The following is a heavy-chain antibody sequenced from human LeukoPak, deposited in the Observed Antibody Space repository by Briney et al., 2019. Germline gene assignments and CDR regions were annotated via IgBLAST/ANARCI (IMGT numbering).Heavy chain of an antibody. Sequence: ASVKVSCKASLYTLTGYYMHWVRQAPGQGLEWMGWINPNSGGTNYAQKFQGRVTMTRDTSISTAYMELSRLRSDDTAVYYCARDPLDCSSTSCYDYYYGMDVWGQGTTVTVSS. J-gene: IGHJ6*02. V-gene: IGHV1-2*02. CDR2: INPNSGGT. CDR3: ARDPLDCSSTSCYDYYYGMDV. CDR1: LYTLTGYY. D-gene: IGHD2-2*01.